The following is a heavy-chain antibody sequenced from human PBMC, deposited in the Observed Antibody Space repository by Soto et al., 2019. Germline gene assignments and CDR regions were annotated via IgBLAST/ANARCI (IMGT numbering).Heavy chain of an antibody. J-gene: IGHJ6*02. D-gene: IGHD2-8*01. V-gene: IGHV3-30-3*01. Sequence: HPGGSLRLSCAASGFTFSSYAMHWVRQAPGKGLEWVAVISYDGSNKYYADSVKGRFTISRDNSKNTLYLQMNSLRAEDTAVYYCARDRILMVYPTYYYYHGMDVWGQGTTVTVSS. CDR2: ISYDGSNK. CDR3: ARDRILMVYPTYYYYHGMDV. CDR1: GFTFSSYA.